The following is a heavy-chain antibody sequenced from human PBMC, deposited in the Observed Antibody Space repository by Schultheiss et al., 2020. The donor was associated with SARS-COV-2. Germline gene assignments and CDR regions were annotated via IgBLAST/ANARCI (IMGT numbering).Heavy chain of an antibody. CDR3: ARAGGYSSSDDAFDI. J-gene: IGHJ3*02. V-gene: IGHV3-23*01. CDR2: ISGSGGST. Sequence: GGSLRLSCSASAFTFSSYAMSWVRQAPGKGLEWVSAISGSGGSTYYADSVKGRFTISRDNSKNTLYLQMNSLRAEDTAVYYCARAGGYSSSDDAFDIWGQGTMVTVSS. D-gene: IGHD6-13*01. CDR1: AFTFSSYA.